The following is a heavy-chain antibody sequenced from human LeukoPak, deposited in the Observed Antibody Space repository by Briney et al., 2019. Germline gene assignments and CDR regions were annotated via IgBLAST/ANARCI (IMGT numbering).Heavy chain of an antibody. J-gene: IGHJ5*01. CDR3: AKPISGGLAVTADWFDP. D-gene: IGHD6-19*01. Sequence: QPGGSLRLSCTASGFTVSSSYMTWVRQAPGKGLEWVSTINANSGTTSYAASVRGRFTISRDNSKNTLYLQLNTLRAEDTAVYFCAKPISGGLAVTADWFDPWGQGTLVVVSS. CDR1: GFTVSSSY. V-gene: IGHV3-53*01. CDR2: INANSGTT.